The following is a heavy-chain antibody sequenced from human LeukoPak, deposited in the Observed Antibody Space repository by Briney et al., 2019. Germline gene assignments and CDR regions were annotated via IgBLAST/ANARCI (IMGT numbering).Heavy chain of an antibody. J-gene: IGHJ3*02. Sequence: PSETLSLTCAVYGGSFSGYYWSWIRQPPGKGLEWIGEINHGGSTNYNPSLKSRVTISVDTSKNQFPLKLSSVTAADTAVYYCAKSNGYGLVDIWGQGTMVTVSS. CDR3: AKSNGYGLVDI. CDR1: GGSFSGYY. V-gene: IGHV4-34*01. D-gene: IGHD3-10*01. CDR2: INHGGST.